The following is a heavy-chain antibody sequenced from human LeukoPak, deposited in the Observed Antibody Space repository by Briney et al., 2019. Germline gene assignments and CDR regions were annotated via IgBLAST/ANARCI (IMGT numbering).Heavy chain of an antibody. Sequence: GGSLRLSCAASGFTFSSYAMSWVRQAPGKGLEWVSVICGSGGNTYYADSEKGRFTISRDNSKNTLYLQMNSLRAEDTAVYYCAKTIVVVTAIRNGYDYWGQGTLVTVSS. J-gene: IGHJ4*02. V-gene: IGHV3-23*01. CDR1: GFTFSSYA. CDR3: AKTIVVVTAIRNGYDY. CDR2: ICGSGGNT. D-gene: IGHD2-21*02.